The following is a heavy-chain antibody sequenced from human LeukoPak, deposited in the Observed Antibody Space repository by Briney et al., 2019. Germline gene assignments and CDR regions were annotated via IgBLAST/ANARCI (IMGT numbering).Heavy chain of an antibody. V-gene: IGHV3-48*01. Sequence: GGSLRLSCTASGFTFSSYSMNWVRQAPGKGLEWVSFIGPTSSTYYADSVKGRFTISRDDAKNSLYLLMNSLRVEDTAVYYCARFDSSGGYWGQGTLVTVSS. J-gene: IGHJ4*02. CDR3: ARFDSSGGY. CDR1: GFTFSSYS. D-gene: IGHD3-22*01. CDR2: IGPTSST.